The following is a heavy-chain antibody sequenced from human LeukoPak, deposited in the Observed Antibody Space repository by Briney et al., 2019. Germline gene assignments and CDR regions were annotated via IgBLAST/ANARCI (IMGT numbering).Heavy chain of an antibody. Sequence: SGPALVKPTQTLTLTCTFSGFSLSTSGMCVSWIRQPPGKALEWLARIDWDDDKYYSTFLKTRLTISQDTSKNQVVLTMTNMDPVDTATYYCARTQEDSGGWYYYYYGMDVWGQGTTVTVSS. CDR3: ARTQEDSGGWYYYYYGMDV. CDR1: GFSLSTSGMC. J-gene: IGHJ6*02. CDR2: IDWDDDK. V-gene: IGHV2-70*11. D-gene: IGHD6-19*01.